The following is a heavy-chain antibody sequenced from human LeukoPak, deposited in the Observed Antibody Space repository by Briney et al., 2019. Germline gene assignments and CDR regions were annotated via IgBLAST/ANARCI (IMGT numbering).Heavy chain of an antibody. V-gene: IGHV1-8*01. J-gene: IGHJ4*02. CDR1: VYTFTTYD. D-gene: IGHD3-10*01. Sequence: GASVKVSFKASVYTFTTYDINWVRQATGQGLEWMGWMNPNSGNTGYAQKFQGRVTMTRNTSMSTAYMELSSLRSEDTAVYYCARANYYGSGKKDLDYWGQGTLVTVSS. CDR3: ARANYYGSGKKDLDY. CDR2: MNPNSGNT.